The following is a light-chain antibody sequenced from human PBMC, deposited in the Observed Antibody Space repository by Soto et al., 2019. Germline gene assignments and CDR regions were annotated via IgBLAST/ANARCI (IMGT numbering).Light chain of an antibody. Sequence: DIELTQSPSFLSASVGDRVTISCRASQGIRDFLAWYQQKPGQAPKLQIYAASPLKTAVPTRFSGIASGTEFTLIIINLQPADFATYYCQQFNVYPLTFGGGTKVQIK. J-gene: IGKJ4*01. CDR2: AAS. V-gene: IGKV1-9*01. CDR1: QGIRDF. CDR3: QQFNVYPLT.